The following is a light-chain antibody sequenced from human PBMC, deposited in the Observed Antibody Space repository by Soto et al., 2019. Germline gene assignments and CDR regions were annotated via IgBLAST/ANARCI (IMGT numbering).Light chain of an antibody. CDR3: SSYTSSSTPYV. V-gene: IGLV2-14*01. CDR1: RDCIGASDY. J-gene: IGLJ1*01. CDR2: EVT. Sequence: QSVLTPPTSGFGAPGQWVSICCAGGRDCIGASDYVPWYQQHPGNAPKLLVYEVTNRPSGVSDRFSGSKSGNTASLTISGLQAEDEADYYCSSYTSSSTPYVFGTGTKVTVL.